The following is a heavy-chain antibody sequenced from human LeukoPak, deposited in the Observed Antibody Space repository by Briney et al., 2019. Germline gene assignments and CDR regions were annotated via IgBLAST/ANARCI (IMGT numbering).Heavy chain of an antibody. V-gene: IGHV1-2*02. CDR1: GYTFTGYY. CDR2: INPNSGGT. Sequence: ASVKVSCKASGYTFTGYYMHWVRQAPGQGLEWMGWINPNSGGTNYAQKFQGRVTMTRDTSISTAYMELSRLRSDDTAVYYCARGYQRYGSSGYQYYFDYWGQGTLVTVSS. CDR3: ARGYQRYGSSGYQYYFDY. D-gene: IGHD3-22*01. J-gene: IGHJ4*02.